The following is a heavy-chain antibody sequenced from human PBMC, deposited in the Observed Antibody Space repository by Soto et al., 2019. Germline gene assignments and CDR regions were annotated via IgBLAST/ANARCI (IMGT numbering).Heavy chain of an antibody. D-gene: IGHD1-1*01. J-gene: IGHJ4*02. V-gene: IGHV3-11*03. CDR2: ITSSSSYT. CDR1: GSSFSDYY. Sequence: GWSLSLSCAASGSSFSDYYMSWIRQSPGKGLEWLSYITSSSSYTHYADSVKGRFTISRDNAKNSLYLQMNSLRAEDTAVYYCAGGQDNLAVNFDYWGQGT. CDR3: AGGQDNLAVNFDY.